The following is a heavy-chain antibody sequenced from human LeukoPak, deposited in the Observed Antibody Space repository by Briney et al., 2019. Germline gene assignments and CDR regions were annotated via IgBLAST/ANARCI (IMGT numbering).Heavy chain of an antibody. J-gene: IGHJ4*02. CDR1: GFTFSTYS. V-gene: IGHV3-21*01. D-gene: IGHD1-26*01. CDR2: IGGSGSFI. Sequence: GGSLRLSCVGSGFTFSTYSIKWVRQAPGKGLEWVSHIGGSGSFIYYADSVKGRFTISRDNAKNSLYLQMNSLRAEDTAVYYCARYLLGDFDYWGQGTLVTVSS. CDR3: ARYLLGDFDY.